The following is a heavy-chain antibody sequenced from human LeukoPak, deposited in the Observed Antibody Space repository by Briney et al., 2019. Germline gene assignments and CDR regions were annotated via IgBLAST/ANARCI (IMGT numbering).Heavy chain of an antibody. Sequence: SETLSLTCTVSGGSISSCYWSWIRQPAGKGLEWIGRIYTSGSTNYNPSLKSRVTMSVDTSKNQFSLKLSSVTAADTAVYYCARGQTIYYSYYFDYWGQGTLVTVSS. V-gene: IGHV4-4*07. J-gene: IGHJ4*02. CDR2: IYTSGST. D-gene: IGHD3-22*01. CDR3: ARGQTIYYSYYFDY. CDR1: GGSISSCY.